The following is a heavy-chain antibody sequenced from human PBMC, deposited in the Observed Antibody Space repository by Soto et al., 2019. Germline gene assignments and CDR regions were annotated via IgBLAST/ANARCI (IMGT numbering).Heavy chain of an antibody. D-gene: IGHD5-18*01. J-gene: IGHJ3*01. Sequence: PGGSLRLSCDASGFTFNFYGMHWVRQAPGKGLEWVAVISYDGSDKYYADSVRGRFTISRDNTKNTVWLQMNSLRGEDTAVYYCAKERRYSFDALDLWGQGTVVTVSS. CDR1: GFTFNFYG. CDR2: ISYDGSDK. V-gene: IGHV3-30*18. CDR3: AKERRYSFDALDL.